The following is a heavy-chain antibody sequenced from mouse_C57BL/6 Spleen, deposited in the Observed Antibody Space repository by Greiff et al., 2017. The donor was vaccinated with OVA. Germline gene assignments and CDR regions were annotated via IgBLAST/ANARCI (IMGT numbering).Heavy chain of an antibody. CDR2: IDPSDSET. CDR3: ASVSSSWFAY. Sequence: QVHVKQPGAELVRPGSSVKLSCKASGYTFTSYWMHWVKQRPIQGLEWIGNIDPSDSETHYNQKFKDKATLTVDKSSSTAYMQLSSLTSEDSAVYYCASVSSSWFAYWGQGTLVTVSA. V-gene: IGHV1-52*01. J-gene: IGHJ3*01. D-gene: IGHD1-1*01. CDR1: GYTFTSYW.